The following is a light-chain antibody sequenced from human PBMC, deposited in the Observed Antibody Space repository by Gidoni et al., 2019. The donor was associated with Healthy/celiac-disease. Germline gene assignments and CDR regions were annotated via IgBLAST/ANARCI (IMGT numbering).Light chain of an antibody. CDR3: GTWDSSLSAWV. V-gene: IGLV1-51*01. CDR2: DNN. CDR1: SSNIGNHY. J-gene: IGLJ3*02. Sequence: QSVLTQPPSVSAAPGQKVTISCSGSSSNIGNHYVSWYQKLPGTAPKLLIYDNNKRPSGLPYRFSGSKSGTSATLGITGLQTGDEADYYCGTWDSSLSAWVFGGGTKLTVL.